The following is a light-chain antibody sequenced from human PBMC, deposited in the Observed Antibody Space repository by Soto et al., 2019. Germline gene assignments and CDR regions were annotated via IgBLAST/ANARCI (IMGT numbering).Light chain of an antibody. J-gene: IGLJ1*01. CDR1: SSDVGSFDL. V-gene: IGLV2-23*01. Sequence: QSALTQPASVSASPGQSITISCTAASSDVGSFDLVSWYQQNPGKAPKLLIYEGSKRPSGVSNRFSGSNSGNTASLTISGLQVEVEAEYYCWSYAGSVFYVFGTGTKVTVL. CDR3: WSYAGSVFYV. CDR2: EGS.